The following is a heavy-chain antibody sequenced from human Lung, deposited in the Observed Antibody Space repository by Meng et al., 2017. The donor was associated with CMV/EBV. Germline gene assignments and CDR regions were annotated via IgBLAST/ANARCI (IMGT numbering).Heavy chain of an antibody. J-gene: IGHJ4*02. CDR1: GYTFTSYA. D-gene: IGHD5-24*01. CDR2: IDPNTGNP. CDR3: ARDSPLDGYSLLDY. Sequence: LRPPAASVKVSFRPSGYTFTSYAINWVRQAPGQGRDWMGWIDPNTGNPTYDQGFTGRFVFSLDTSVSTAYLQINSLRADDTAVYYCARDSPLDGYSLLDYWGQGTLVTVSS. V-gene: IGHV7-4-1*02.